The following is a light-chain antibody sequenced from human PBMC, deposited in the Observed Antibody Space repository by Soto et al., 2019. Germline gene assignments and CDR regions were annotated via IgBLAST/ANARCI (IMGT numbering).Light chain of an antibody. V-gene: IGLV2-14*01. J-gene: IGLJ1*01. CDR3: SSYSSSSSPYF. CDR2: EVS. Sequence: QSVLTQPASVSGSPGQSITIFCTGTSSDVGGYNYVSWYQQHPGKAPKLKIYEVSNRPSGVSNRFSGSKSGNTASLTISWLQAQDEAYYYCSSYSSSSSPYFFGTGTKLTVL. CDR1: SSDVGGYNY.